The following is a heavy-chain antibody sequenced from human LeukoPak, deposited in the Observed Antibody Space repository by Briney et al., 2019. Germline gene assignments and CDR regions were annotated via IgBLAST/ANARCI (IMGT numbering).Heavy chain of an antibody. D-gene: IGHD3-22*01. V-gene: IGHV1-8*01. Sequence: ASVKVSCKASGYTFTRYGITWVRQAPGQGLEWMGWISPNNGNTNYAPKLQGRVTITRNTSISTAYMELSSLRSEDTAVYYCAREDYYDSGSNDYWGQGTLVTVSS. CDR3: AREDYYDSGSNDY. J-gene: IGHJ4*02. CDR2: ISPNNGNT. CDR1: GYTFTRYG.